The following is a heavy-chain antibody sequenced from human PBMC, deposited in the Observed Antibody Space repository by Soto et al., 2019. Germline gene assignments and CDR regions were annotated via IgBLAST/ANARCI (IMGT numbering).Heavy chain of an antibody. J-gene: IGHJ6*02. Sequence: QVQLVQSGAEVKKPGSSVKVSCNTSGGTFNSFAISWVRQALGQGLEWMGGVIPNFETTYYAQKFQGRLTIGGDESTATAYMELSSLRSEDTAVYYCARDQGLYVHTGMVIDYYGMDVWGQGTTVTVSS. V-gene: IGHV1-69*01. CDR1: GGTFNSFA. CDR2: VIPNFETT. D-gene: IGHD5-18*01. CDR3: ARDQGLYVHTGMVIDYYGMDV.